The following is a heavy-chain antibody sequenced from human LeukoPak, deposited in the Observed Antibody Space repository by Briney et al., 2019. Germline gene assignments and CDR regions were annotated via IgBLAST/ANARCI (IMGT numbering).Heavy chain of an antibody. CDR2: INWNGGST. CDR1: GFIFDDYG. D-gene: IGHD4-17*01. J-gene: IGHJ4*02. CDR3: ARAAHYGDYALVKYYFDY. V-gene: IGHV3-20*04. Sequence: GGSLRLSCAASGFIFDDYGMNWVRQAPGKGLEWVSGINWNGGSTGYADSVKGRFTISRDNAKNSLYLQMNSLRADDTALYYCARAAHYGDYALVKYYFDYWGQGTLVTVSA.